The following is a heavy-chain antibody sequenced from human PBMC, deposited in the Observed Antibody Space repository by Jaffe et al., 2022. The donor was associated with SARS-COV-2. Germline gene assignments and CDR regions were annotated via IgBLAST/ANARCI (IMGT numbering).Heavy chain of an antibody. CDR3: AKGGDSPS. CDR2: ISWNSGSI. D-gene: IGHD6-13*01. CDR1: GFTFDDYA. V-gene: IGHV3-9*01. Sequence: EVQLVESGGGLVQPGRSLRLSCAASGFTFDDYAMHWVRQAPGKGLEWVSGISWNSGSIGYADSVKGRFTISRDNAKNSLYLQMNSLRAEDTALYYCAKGGDSPSWGQGTLVTVSS. J-gene: IGHJ5*02.